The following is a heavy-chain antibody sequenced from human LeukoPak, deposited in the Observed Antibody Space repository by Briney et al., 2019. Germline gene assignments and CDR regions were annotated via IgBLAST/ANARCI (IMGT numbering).Heavy chain of an antibody. D-gene: IGHD1-26*01. CDR2: IGSKANTYAT. CDR1: GFNFSGSN. V-gene: IGHV3-73*01. Sequence: GGSLKLSCAASGFNFSGSNLHWVRQASGQGLEWVGRIGSKANTYATAFAASVKGRFTISRGDSKNTAYLQMNDLKTEDTAVYYCTRRPDSGGLGFDPWGQGTLVTVSS. CDR3: TRRPDSGGLGFDP. J-gene: IGHJ5*02.